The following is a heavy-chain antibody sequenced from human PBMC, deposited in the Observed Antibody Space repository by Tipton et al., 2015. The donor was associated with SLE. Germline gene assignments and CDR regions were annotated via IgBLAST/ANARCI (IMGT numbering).Heavy chain of an antibody. CDR1: GVSISGTSHY. CDR3: ARGGGSYYDY. Sequence: TLSLTCTVSGVSISGTSHYWGWIRQSPGKGLEWLGSIYYSGTTYYNPSLKSRVTTSVDTSKNQFSLRVRSVTAADTAVYYCARGGGSYYDYWGQGTLVTVSS. V-gene: IGHV4-39*07. CDR2: IYYSGTT. D-gene: IGHD1-26*01. J-gene: IGHJ4*02.